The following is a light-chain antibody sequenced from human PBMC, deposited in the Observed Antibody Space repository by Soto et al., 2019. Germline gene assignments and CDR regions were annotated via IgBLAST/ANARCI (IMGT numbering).Light chain of an antibody. CDR2: GAS. CDR1: QSVGRDS. Sequence: EFVLTPSPDTLSVSPGDRATLSCRASQSVGRDSLTWYQQKPGQAPRLLIHGASNRATGIPDRFSGSGSGTDFTFSSNRMVSEDFAVYYCEQYAKTNLAFGQWTQLQIK. V-gene: IGKV3-20*01. CDR3: EQYAKTNLA. J-gene: IGKJ5*01.